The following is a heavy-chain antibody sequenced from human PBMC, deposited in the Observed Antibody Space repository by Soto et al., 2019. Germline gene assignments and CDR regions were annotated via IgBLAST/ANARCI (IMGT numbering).Heavy chain of an antibody. CDR2: IYYSGST. Sequence: SETLSLTCTVSGGSISSYYWSWIRQPPGKGLEWIGYIYYSGSTNYNPSLKSRVTISVDTSKNQFSLKLSSVTAADTAVYYCARHYPPYYDILSTGQAWFDPWGQGTLVTVSS. V-gene: IGHV4-59*08. CDR3: ARHYPPYYDILSTGQAWFDP. CDR1: GGSISSYY. D-gene: IGHD3-9*01. J-gene: IGHJ5*02.